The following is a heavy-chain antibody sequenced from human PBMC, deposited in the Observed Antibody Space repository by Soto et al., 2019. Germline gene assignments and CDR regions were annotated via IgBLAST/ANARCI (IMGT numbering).Heavy chain of an antibody. CDR2: IWYDGSNK. D-gene: IGHD5-12*01. CDR3: ARGGHHYDRRSPVAY. CDR1: GFTFSSYG. J-gene: IGHJ4*01. V-gene: IGHV3-33*01. Sequence: GGSLRLSCAASGFTFSSYGMHWVRQAPGKGLEWVAVIWYDGSNKYYADSVKGRFTISRDNSKNTLYLQMNSLRDEDTAVYYCARGGHHYDRRSPVAYWG.